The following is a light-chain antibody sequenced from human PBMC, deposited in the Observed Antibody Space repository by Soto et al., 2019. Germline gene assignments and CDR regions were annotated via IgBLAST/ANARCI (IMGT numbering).Light chain of an antibody. Sequence: DIQMTQSPSSLSASVGDRVTITCQASQDIRKYLNWYQQKPGRAPKLLIYGASYLETGVPSRFNGSGYGTDFIFTISSLQPEDIATYYCQQYDNLPPFTFGPGTKVAVK. CDR1: QDIRKY. V-gene: IGKV1-33*01. CDR2: GAS. J-gene: IGKJ3*01. CDR3: QQYDNLPPFT.